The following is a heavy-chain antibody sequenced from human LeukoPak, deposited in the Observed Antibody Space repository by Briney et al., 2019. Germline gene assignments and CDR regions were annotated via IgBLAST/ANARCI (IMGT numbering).Heavy chain of an antibody. CDR3: ARDRWYYDGSGYSSAGNGFDY. D-gene: IGHD3-22*01. V-gene: IGHV3-48*03. J-gene: IGHJ4*02. Sequence: GGCLRLSRAASRFTLSSYEMNWVRPPPGRGGEWVSSIISSGSTINYPDSVKGGYTISRDNAKNAMYLQMMHLRAEDTAVYYCARDRWYYDGSGYSSAGNGFDYWGQGTLVTVSS. CDR1: RFTLSSYE. CDR2: IISSGSTI.